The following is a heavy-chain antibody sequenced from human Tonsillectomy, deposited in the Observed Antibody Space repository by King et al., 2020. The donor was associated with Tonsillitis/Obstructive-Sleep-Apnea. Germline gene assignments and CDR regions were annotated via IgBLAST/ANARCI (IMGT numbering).Heavy chain of an antibody. V-gene: IGHV4-59*01. J-gene: IGHJ4*02. Sequence: QLQESGPGLVKRSETLSLTCTVSGVSITDYFWTWIRQPPGKGLEWIGIIYYSGSTNYNPSLKSRVTMSVDTSENQLSLDLTSVTPADTAVYYCARVPYSMVRGVTYYFDLRGQGTLVTVS. CDR3: ARVPYSMVRGVTYYFDL. CDR1: GVSITDYF. D-gene: IGHD3-10*01. CDR2: IYYSGST.